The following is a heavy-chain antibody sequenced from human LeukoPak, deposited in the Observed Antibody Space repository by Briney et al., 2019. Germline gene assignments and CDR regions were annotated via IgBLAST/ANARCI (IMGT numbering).Heavy chain of an antibody. J-gene: IGHJ4*02. Sequence: GGSLRLSCAASGFTFSSHSMNWVRQAPGKGLEWVSYISSSSSTIYYADSVKGRFTISRDNAKNSLYLQMNSLRAEDTAVNYCARGAYYYEDWGQGTLVTVSS. D-gene: IGHD3-22*01. CDR2: ISSSSSTI. CDR1: GFTFSSHS. CDR3: ARGAYYYED. V-gene: IGHV3-48*01.